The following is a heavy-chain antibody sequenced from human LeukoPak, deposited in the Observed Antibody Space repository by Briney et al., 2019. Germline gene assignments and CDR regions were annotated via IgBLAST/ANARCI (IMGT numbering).Heavy chain of an antibody. CDR2: ISGSGTYT. D-gene: IGHD6-19*01. J-gene: IGHJ4*02. Sequence: PGGSLRLSCAASGFTFSNYAMSWVRQAPGKGLEWVSAISGSGTYTYYADSVKGRFTTSRDNSRNTLHLQMNSLRAEDTAVYYCAKDSSSSGFSAACNFDYWGQGTLVAVSS. V-gene: IGHV3-23*01. CDR3: AKDSSSSGFSAACNFDY. CDR1: GFTFSNYA.